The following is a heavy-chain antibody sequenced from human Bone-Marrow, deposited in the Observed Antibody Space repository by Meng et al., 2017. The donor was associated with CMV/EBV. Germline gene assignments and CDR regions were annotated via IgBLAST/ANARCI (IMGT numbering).Heavy chain of an antibody. CDR2: ISSSSSYI. V-gene: IGHV3-21*01. CDR1: GFTFSSYS. D-gene: IGHD2-21*01. Sequence: SCAASGFTFSSYSMNWVRQAPGKGLEWVSSISSSSSYIYYADSVKGRFTISRDNAKNSLYLQMNSLRAEDTAVYYCARETLAYCGGDCYSLDYWGQGTLVTVSS. CDR3: ARETLAYCGGDCYSLDY. J-gene: IGHJ4*02.